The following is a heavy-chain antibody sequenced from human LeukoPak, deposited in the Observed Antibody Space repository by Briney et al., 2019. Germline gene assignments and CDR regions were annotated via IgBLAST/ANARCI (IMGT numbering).Heavy chain of an antibody. CDR1: GFTFSNAW. Sequence: PGGSLRLSCAAPGFTFSNAWMSWVRQAPGKGLEWVGRIKSKTDGGTTDYAAPVKGRFTISRDDSKNTLYLQMNSLKTEDTAVYYCTTAPPYYDFWSGYYKVDYWGQGTLVTVSS. D-gene: IGHD3-3*01. CDR2: IKSKTDGGTT. J-gene: IGHJ4*02. CDR3: TTAPPYYDFWSGYYKVDY. V-gene: IGHV3-15*01.